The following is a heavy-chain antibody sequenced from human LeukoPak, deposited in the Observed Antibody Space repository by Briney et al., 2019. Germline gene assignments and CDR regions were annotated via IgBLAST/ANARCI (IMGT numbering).Heavy chain of an antibody. D-gene: IGHD6-19*01. Sequence: GGTLRLSCAASGFTFSSYGMSWVRQAPGKGLEWVSGIDWNGGSTGYADSVKGRFTISRDNAKNSLYLQLNSLRAEDTALYYCARDRLFRQWLATDYWGQGTLVTVSS. CDR3: ARDRLFRQWLATDY. CDR2: IDWNGGST. J-gene: IGHJ4*02. V-gene: IGHV3-20*04. CDR1: GFTFSSYG.